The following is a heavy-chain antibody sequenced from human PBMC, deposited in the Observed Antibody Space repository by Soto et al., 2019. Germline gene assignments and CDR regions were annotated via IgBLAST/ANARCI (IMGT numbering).Heavy chain of an antibody. CDR1: GFTFSSYG. D-gene: IGHD3-3*01. V-gene: IGHV3-30*03. CDR2: ISYDGSNK. J-gene: IGHJ6*02. CDR3: ASAHGGTIFGVVIITVYYYGMDV. Sequence: GGSLRLSCAASGFTFSSYGMHWVRQAPGKGLEWVAVISYDGSNKYYADSVKGRFTISRDNSKNTLYLQMNSLRAEDTAVYYCASAHGGTIFGVVIITVYYYGMDVWGQGTTVTVSS.